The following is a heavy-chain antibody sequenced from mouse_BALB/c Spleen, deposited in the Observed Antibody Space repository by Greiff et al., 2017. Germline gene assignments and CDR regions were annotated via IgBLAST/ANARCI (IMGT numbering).Heavy chain of an antibody. J-gene: IGHJ4*01. CDR2: IYPGNSDT. V-gene: IGHV1-5*01. D-gene: IGHD2-1*01. CDR3: TLWYFYAMDY. Sequence: VQLQQSGTVLARPGASVKMSCKASGYTFTSYWMHWVKQRPGQGLEWIGAIYPGNSDTSYNQKFKGRAKLTAVTSTSTAYMELSSLTYEDSAVYYCTLWYFYAMDYWGQGTSVTVSS. CDR1: GYTFTSYW.